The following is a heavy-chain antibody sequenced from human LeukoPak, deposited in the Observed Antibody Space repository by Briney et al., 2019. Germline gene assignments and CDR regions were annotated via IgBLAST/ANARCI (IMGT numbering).Heavy chain of an antibody. V-gene: IGHV3-30*18. D-gene: IGHD6-19*01. CDR3: AKLVDSSGWYWPADY. CDR2: ISYDGSNK. J-gene: IGHJ4*02. Sequence: PGRSLRLSCAASGFTFSSYGVHWVRQAPGKGLEWVAVISYDGSNKYYADSVKGRFTISRDNSKNTLYLQMNSLRAEDTAVYYCAKLVDSSGWYWPADYWGQGTLVTVSS. CDR1: GFTFSSYG.